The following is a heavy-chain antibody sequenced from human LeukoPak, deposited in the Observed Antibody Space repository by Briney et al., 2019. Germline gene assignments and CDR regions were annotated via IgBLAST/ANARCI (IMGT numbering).Heavy chain of an antibody. V-gene: IGHV3-43*02. D-gene: IGHD5-18*01. Sequence: PGGSLRLSCAASGFTFDDYAMHWVRQAPGKGLEWVSLISGDGGSTYYADSVKGRFTISRDNSKNSLYLQMNNLRTEDTALYYCASPKNADRWIQLWPLDYWGQGTLVTVSS. CDR3: ASPKNADRWIQLWPLDY. CDR2: ISGDGGST. CDR1: GFTFDDYA. J-gene: IGHJ4*02.